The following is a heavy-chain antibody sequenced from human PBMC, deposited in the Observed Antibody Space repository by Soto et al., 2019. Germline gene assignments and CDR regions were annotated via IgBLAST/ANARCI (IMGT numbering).Heavy chain of an antibody. Sequence: GASVKVSCKASGYTFTSYGISWVRQAPGQGLEWMGWISAYNGNTNYAQKLQGRVTMTTDTSTSTAYMELRSLRSDDTAVYYCARYYSDILTGYNWFDPWGQRTLVTVSS. J-gene: IGHJ5*02. V-gene: IGHV1-18*01. CDR1: GYTFTSYG. CDR2: ISAYNGNT. CDR3: ARYYSDILTGYNWFDP. D-gene: IGHD3-9*01.